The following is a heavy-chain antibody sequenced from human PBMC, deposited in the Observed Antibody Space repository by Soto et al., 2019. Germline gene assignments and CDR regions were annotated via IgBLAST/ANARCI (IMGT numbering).Heavy chain of an antibody. CDR2: INHSGST. D-gene: IGHD4-17*01. J-gene: IGHJ5*02. CDR3: ARIGDYAVGNWFDP. CDR1: GGSFSGYY. Sequence: SETLSLTCAVYGGSFSGYYWSWIRRPPGKGLEWIGEINHSGSTNYNPSLKSRVTISVDTSKNQFSLKLSSVTAADTAVYYCARIGDYAVGNWFDPWGQGTLVTVSS. V-gene: IGHV4-34*01.